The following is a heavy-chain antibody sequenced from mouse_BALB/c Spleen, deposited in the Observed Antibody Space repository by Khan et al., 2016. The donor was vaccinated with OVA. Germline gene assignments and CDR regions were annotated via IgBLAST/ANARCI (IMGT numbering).Heavy chain of an antibody. J-gene: IGHJ4*01. CDR2: IWGGGTT. Sequence: VELVESGPGLVAPSQSLSITCTVSGFSLSRYNIHWVRQPPGKGLEWLGMIWGGGTTDYNSTLKSRLSISKDNSKSQVFLEMNSLQTEDTAMYYCARAYYRYDGYYAMDYWGHGTSVTVSS. V-gene: IGHV2-6-4*01. CDR3: ARAYYRYDGYYAMDY. CDR1: GFSLSRYN. D-gene: IGHD2-14*01.